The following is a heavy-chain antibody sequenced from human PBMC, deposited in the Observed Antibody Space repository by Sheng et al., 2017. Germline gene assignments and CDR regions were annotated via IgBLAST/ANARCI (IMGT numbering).Heavy chain of an antibody. CDR3: ARGQSIVVVPAATPPHYYYYGMDV. V-gene: IGHV1-69*13. D-gene: IGHD2-2*01. CDR2: IIPIFGTA. Sequence: QVQLVQSGAEVKKPGSSVKVSCKASGGTFSSYAISWVRQAPGQGLEWMGGIIPIFGTANYAQKFQGRVTITADESTSTAYMELSSLRSEDTAVYYCARGQSIVVVPAATPPHYYYYGMDVWGQGTTVTVSS. CDR1: GGTFSSYA. J-gene: IGHJ6*02.